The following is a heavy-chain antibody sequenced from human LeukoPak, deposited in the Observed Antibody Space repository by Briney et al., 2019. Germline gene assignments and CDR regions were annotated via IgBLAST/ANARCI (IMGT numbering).Heavy chain of an antibody. CDR1: GYTFTGYY. CDR3: ARSPSGTNDAFDI. D-gene: IGHD1-26*01. CDR2: INPNSGGT. Sequence: ASVTVSCKASGYTFTGYYMHWVRQAPGQGLEWMGWINPNSGGTNYAQKFQGRVTMTRDTSISTAYMELSRLRSDDTAVYYCARSPSGTNDAFDIWGQGTMVTVSS. V-gene: IGHV1-2*02. J-gene: IGHJ3*02.